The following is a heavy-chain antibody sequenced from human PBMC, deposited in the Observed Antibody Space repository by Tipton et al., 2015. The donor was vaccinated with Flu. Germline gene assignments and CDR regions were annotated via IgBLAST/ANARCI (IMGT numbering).Heavy chain of an antibody. CDR2: IYTSGST. V-gene: IGHV4-4*07. CDR3: ARHGKDTGDYLASFDI. J-gene: IGHJ3*02. CDR1: GGSISSYY. Sequence: TLSLTCTVSGGSISSYYWSWIRQPAGKGLEWIGRIYTSGSTSYNPSLKSRVTMSVDTSKNQFSLKLSSVTAADTAVYYCARHGKDTGDYLASFDIWGQGTMVTVSS. D-gene: IGHD7-27*01.